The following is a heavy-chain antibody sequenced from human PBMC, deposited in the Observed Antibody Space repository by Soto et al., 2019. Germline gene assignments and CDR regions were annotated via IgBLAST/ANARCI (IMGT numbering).Heavy chain of an antibody. CDR3: AVTSYCSGGSCYPYYYGMDV. V-gene: IGHV1-69*06. J-gene: IGHJ6*02. Sequence: SVKVSYHASFGTFSIYAISWVRQAPGQGLEWMGGIIPIFGTANYAQKFQGRVTITADKSTSTAYMELSSLRSEDTAVYYCAVTSYCSGGSCYPYYYGMDVWGQGTTVTVSS. CDR1: FGTFSIYA. CDR2: IIPIFGTA. D-gene: IGHD2-15*01.